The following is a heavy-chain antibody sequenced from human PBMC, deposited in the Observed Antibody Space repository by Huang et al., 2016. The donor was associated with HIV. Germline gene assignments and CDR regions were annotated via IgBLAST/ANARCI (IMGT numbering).Heavy chain of an antibody. D-gene: IGHD1-26*01. V-gene: IGHV1-69*01. CDR2: ISPVFGTQ. CDR3: ARVRGYSGSYYGMDV. J-gene: IGHJ6*02. Sequence: QVQLVQSGAEVKKPGSSVKVSCKASGGTFSNHGFSWVRKVPGKGREWMGGISPVFGTQYYTPKFQGRVTITADESTSTVYMELSSLTPDDTAEYYCARVRGYSGSYYGMDVWGQGTTVTVSS. CDR1: GGTFSNHG.